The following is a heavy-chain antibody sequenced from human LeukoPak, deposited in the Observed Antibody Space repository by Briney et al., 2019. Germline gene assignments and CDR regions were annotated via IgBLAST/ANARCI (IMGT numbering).Heavy chain of an antibody. V-gene: IGHV4-59*11. D-gene: IGHD2-2*02. CDR2: IYYSGST. Sequence: PSETLSLTCTVSGGSISSHYWSWIRQPPGKGLEWIGYIYYSGSTNYNPSLKSRVTISVDTSKNQFSLKLSSVTAADTAVYYCARTYTIYGLNDALDIWGQGTMVTVSS. J-gene: IGHJ3*02. CDR3: ARTYTIYGLNDALDI. CDR1: GGSISSHY.